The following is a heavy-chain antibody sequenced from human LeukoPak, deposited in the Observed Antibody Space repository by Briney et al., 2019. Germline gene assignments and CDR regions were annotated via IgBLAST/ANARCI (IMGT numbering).Heavy chain of an antibody. J-gene: IGHJ3*02. Sequence: PSQTLSLTCTVSGGSICSGGYYWSWIRQHPGKGLEWIGYIYYSGSTYYNPSLKSRVTISVDTSKNQFSLQLSSVTAADTAVYYCATQSITGTTEAFDIWGQGTMVTVSS. V-gene: IGHV4-31*03. D-gene: IGHD1-7*01. CDR3: ATQSITGTTEAFDI. CDR1: GGSICSGGYY. CDR2: IYYSGST.